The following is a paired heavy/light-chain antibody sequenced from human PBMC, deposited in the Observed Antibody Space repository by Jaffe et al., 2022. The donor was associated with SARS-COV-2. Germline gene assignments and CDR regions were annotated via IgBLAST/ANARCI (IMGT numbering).Light chain of an antibody. CDR1: SSNIASNP. CDR3: AAWDDNLNGFV. Sequence: QSVLTQAPSASGTPGQRVTISCSGSSSNIASNPVSWYQHLPGTAPKLLIYDYNSRPSGVPDRFSGSKSATSASLAISGLQSGDEGDYYCAAWDDNLNGFVFGTGTKVTVL. CDR2: DYN. J-gene: IGLJ1*01. V-gene: IGLV1-44*01.
Heavy chain of an antibody. V-gene: IGHV4-61*02. J-gene: IGHJ6*02. Sequence: QVQLQESGPGLVKPSQTLSLTCTVSGGSISSGPYHWSWIRQPVGKGLEWIGRIYPSGSTNYNPSLESRVTISVDTSKNQFSLKLSSVTAADTAVYYCARTDRRLPGLDVWGQGTTVTVSS. D-gene: IGHD2-15*01. CDR2: IYPSGST. CDR1: GGSISSGPYH. CDR3: ARTDRRLPGLDV.